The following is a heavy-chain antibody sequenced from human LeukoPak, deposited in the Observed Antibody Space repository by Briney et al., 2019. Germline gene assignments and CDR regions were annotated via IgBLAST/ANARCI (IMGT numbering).Heavy chain of an antibody. CDR2: IKQDGSDK. D-gene: IGHD1-1*01. CDR1: GFTFSSYW. V-gene: IGHV3-7*01. J-gene: IGHJ4*02. CDR3: GVSRTLDY. Sequence: GGSLRLSCAASGFTFSSYWMSWVRQAPGKGLEWVAIIKQDGSDKYYVDSVKGRFTISRDNAKNSLYLQMNSLRAEDTAVYYCGVSRTLDYWGQGTLVTVSS.